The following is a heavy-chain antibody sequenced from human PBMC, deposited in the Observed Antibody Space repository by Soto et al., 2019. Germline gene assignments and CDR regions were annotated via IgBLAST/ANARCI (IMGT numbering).Heavy chain of an antibody. Sequence: QVQLVQTGAEVKKPGASVKVSCKASGYTFTSYGISWVRQAPGQGLEWMGWISAYNGNTNYAQKLQGRVTMTTDTSTSTAYMELRSLRSDATSVYYCARVGQQLDYYYYYGMDVWGQGTTVTVSS. CDR3: ARVGQQLDYYYYYGMDV. D-gene: IGHD6-13*01. CDR1: GYTFTSYG. J-gene: IGHJ6*02. V-gene: IGHV1-18*01. CDR2: ISAYNGNT.